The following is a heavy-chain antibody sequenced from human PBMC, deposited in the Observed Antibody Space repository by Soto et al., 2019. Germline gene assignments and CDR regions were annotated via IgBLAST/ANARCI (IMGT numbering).Heavy chain of an antibody. V-gene: IGHV4-30-2*01. CDR3: ARAHYGDYGYGMDV. CDR1: GGSISSGGYS. D-gene: IGHD4-17*01. CDR2: IYHSGSS. Sequence: QLQLQESGSGLVKPSQTLSLTCAVSGGSISSGGYSWTWIRQPPGRGLEWIGYIYHSGSSYYNPSLKSRVTIAVXRXKHQFSLQLSSVTAADTSVYYCARAHYGDYGYGMDVWGQGTTVTVSS. J-gene: IGHJ6*02.